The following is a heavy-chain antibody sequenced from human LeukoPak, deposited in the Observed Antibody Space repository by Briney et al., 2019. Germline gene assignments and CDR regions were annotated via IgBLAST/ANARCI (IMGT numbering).Heavy chain of an antibody. CDR2: ISAYNGNT. V-gene: IGHV1-18*01. D-gene: IGHD3-16*02. J-gene: IGHJ4*02. CDR3: ARGTYDYVWGSYRSGSFDY. Sequence: ASVKVSCKASGYTFTSYGISWVRQAPGQGLEWTGWISAYNGNTNYAQKLQGRVTMTTDTSTSTAYMELRSLRSDDTAVYYCARGTYDYVWGSYRSGSFDYWGQGTLVTVSS. CDR1: GYTFTSYG.